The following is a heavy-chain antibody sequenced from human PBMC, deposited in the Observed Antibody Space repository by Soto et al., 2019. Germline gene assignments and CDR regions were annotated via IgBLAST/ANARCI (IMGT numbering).Heavy chain of an antibody. CDR3: AIYRVGYCSGGSCPDAFDI. Sequence: SETLSLTCAAYGGSFSGYYWSWIRQPPGKGLEWIGEINHSGSTNYNPSLKSRVTISVDTSKNQFSLKLSSVTAADTAVYYCAIYRVGYCSGGSCPDAFDIWGQGTMDTVSS. CDR1: GGSFSGYY. J-gene: IGHJ3*02. CDR2: INHSGST. D-gene: IGHD2-15*01. V-gene: IGHV4-34*01.